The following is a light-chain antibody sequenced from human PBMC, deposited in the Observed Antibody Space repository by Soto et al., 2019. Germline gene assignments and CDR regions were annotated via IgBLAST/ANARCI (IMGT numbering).Light chain of an antibody. CDR2: DSS. Sequence: EIVLTQSPAALSVSPGERVTLSCRASQGIGSNLAWYQQQPGQAPRLLIYDSSTRATGIPARFSGSWSGTDSTLISNRQSYDVFAFYCWQHYDSCPLTFGGGTKVDI. V-gene: IGKV3-15*01. CDR1: QGIGSN. J-gene: IGKJ3*01. CDR3: QHYDSCPLT.